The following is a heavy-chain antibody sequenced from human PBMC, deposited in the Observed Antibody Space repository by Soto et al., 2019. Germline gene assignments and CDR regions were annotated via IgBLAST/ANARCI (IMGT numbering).Heavy chain of an antibody. CDR1: GFTFDDYS. CDR2: ISWYGRST. D-gene: IGHD1-26*01. Sequence: EVQLVESGGVVVQPGESLRLSCAASGFTFDDYSMHWGRQAPGKGLEWVSLISWYGRSTYYADSVKGRFTVSRDNSKNSLYLQMNSLTTEDTAFYYCGKDGAITDYTYLDYWGQGALVTVSS. CDR3: GKDGAITDYTYLDY. V-gene: IGHV3-43*01. J-gene: IGHJ4*02.